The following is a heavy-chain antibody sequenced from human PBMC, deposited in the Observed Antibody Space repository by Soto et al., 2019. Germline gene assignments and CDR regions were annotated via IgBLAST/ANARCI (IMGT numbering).Heavy chain of an antibody. Sequence: GGSLRLSCAASGFTFSSYAMHWVRQAPGKGLEWVAVISYDGSNKYYADSVKGRFTISRDNSKNTLYLQMNSLRAEDTAVYYCARDLGYSSSSTYNWFDPWGQGTLVTVSS. V-gene: IGHV3-30-3*01. D-gene: IGHD6-6*01. J-gene: IGHJ5*02. CDR3: ARDLGYSSSSTYNWFDP. CDR1: GFTFSSYA. CDR2: ISYDGSNK.